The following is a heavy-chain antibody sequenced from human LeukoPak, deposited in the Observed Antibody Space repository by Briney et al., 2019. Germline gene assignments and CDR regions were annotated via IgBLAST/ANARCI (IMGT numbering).Heavy chain of an antibody. CDR3: ASRNYYYYMDV. CDR2: ISGSGGST. J-gene: IGHJ6*03. CDR1: GFTFSAYG. V-gene: IGHV3-23*01. Sequence: GGSLRLSCAASGFTFSAYGMTWVRQAPGKGLEWVSAISGSGGSTYYADSVKGRFTISRDNAKNTLYLQMNSLRAEDTAVYYCASRNYYYYMDVWGKGTTVTVSS.